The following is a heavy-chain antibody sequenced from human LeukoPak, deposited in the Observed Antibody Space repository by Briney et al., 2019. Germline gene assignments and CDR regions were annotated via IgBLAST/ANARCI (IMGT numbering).Heavy chain of an antibody. J-gene: IGHJ4*02. CDR2: IIASSGST. CDR1: EFSISNSA. V-gene: IGHV3-23*01. Sequence: GGSLRLSCAASEFSISNSAMSWVRQAPGKGLEWVSLIIASSGSTFYADSVKGRFTISRDISRNTLYLQMNSLRAEDTAVYYCAKGAYDYIEMGYFDYWGQGTLVTVPS. D-gene: IGHD5-12*01. CDR3: AKGAYDYIEMGYFDY.